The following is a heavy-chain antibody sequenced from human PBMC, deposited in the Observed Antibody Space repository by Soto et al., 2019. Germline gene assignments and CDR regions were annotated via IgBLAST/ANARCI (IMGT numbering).Heavy chain of an antibody. CDR1: GGSISSGGYY. Sequence: QVQLQESGPGLVKPSQTLSLTCTVSGGSISSGGYYWSLIRQHPGKGLEWIGYIYYSGSTYYNPSLQSRVTISVDTSKNQFSLKLSSVTAADTAVYYCASERSDSSANATYWGQGTLVTVSS. J-gene: IGHJ4*02. CDR2: IYYSGST. CDR3: ASERSDSSANATY. D-gene: IGHD3-22*01. V-gene: IGHV4-31*03.